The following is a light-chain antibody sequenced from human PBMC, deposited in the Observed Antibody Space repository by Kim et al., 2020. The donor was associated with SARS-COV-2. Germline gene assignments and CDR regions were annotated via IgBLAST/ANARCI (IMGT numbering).Light chain of an antibody. CDR3: QAWDSSVV. J-gene: IGLJ3*02. Sequence: VSVSPGQTASISCSGDDLGDRYVSWYQQRPGQSPVMIIYQDDKRPSGIPERFSGSNSENTATLTISGTQAMDEADYYCQAWDSSVVFGGGTQLTVL. CDR2: QDD. V-gene: IGLV3-1*01. CDR1: DLGDRY.